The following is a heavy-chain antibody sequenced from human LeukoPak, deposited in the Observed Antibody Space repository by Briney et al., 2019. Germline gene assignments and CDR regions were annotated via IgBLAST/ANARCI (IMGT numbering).Heavy chain of an antibody. Sequence: SGTLSLTCAVSGGSISSSNWWSWVRQPPGKGLEWIGEIYHSGSTNYNPSLKSRVTISVDTSKNQFSLKLSSVTAADTAVYYCARRIGLMVRGVVFDAFDIWGQGTMVTVSS. CDR2: IYHSGST. J-gene: IGHJ3*02. V-gene: IGHV4-4*02. CDR3: ARRIGLMVRGVVFDAFDI. D-gene: IGHD3-10*01. CDR1: GGSISSSNW.